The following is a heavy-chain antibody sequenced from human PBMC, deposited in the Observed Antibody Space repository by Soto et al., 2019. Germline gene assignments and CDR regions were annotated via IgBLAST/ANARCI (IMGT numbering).Heavy chain of an antibody. J-gene: IGHJ6*02. CDR2: IYWDDDK. CDR3: AHTEGGSGSWNYYHALDV. V-gene: IGHV2-5*02. D-gene: IGHD3-10*01. Sequence: QITLKESGPTLVKPTQTLTLTCTFSGFSVSTSREGVGWIRQPPGKALEWLALIYWDDDKRYSPSLKSRLTITKDTSKNQVVLTMTNMDPVDTGTYYCAHTEGGSGSWNYYHALDVWGQGTTVTVSS. CDR1: GFSVSTSREG.